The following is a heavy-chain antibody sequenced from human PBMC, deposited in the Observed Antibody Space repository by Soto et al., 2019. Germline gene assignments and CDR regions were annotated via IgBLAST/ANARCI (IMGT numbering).Heavy chain of an antibody. CDR2: INHSGST. CDR3: AVGYFDWLDGTTSDY. J-gene: IGHJ4*02. V-gene: IGHV4-34*01. Sequence: PSETLSLTCAVYGGSFSGYYWSWIRQPPGKGLEWIGEINHSGSTNYNPSLKSRVTISVDTSKNQFSLKLSSVTAADTAVYYCAVGYFDWLDGTTSDYWGQGTLVTVS. D-gene: IGHD3-9*01. CDR1: GGSFSGYY.